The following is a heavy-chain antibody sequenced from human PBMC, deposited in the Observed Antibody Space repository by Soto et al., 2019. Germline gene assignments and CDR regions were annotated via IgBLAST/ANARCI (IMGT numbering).Heavy chain of an antibody. Sequence: ASVKVSCKASGYTFSGYYMHWVRQAPGRGLEWMGWINTLSGDTSFPQKFQGRLAMTRDTSIDTVFMEVSRLTSDGTAIYYCARSLLNVILPLGYWGQGTLVTVSS. CDR3: ARSLLNVILPLGY. D-gene: IGHD3-3*02. J-gene: IGHJ4*02. CDR2: INTLSGDT. CDR1: GYTFSGYY. V-gene: IGHV1-2*02.